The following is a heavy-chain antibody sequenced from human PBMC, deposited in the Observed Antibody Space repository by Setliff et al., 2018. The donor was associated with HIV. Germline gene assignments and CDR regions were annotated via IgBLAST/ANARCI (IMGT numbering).Heavy chain of an antibody. J-gene: IGHJ5*02. CDR2: IFDSENN. Sequence: PSETLSLTCTVSGGSISSSSYYWGWIRQPPGKGLEWIGNIFDSENNNYNPSLKSRVSMSVDTSKNQFSLRLTSVTAADAAVYYCASRVCYYDSSGYLREEGFDPWGQGTLVTVSS. D-gene: IGHD3-22*01. CDR3: ASRVCYYDSSGYLREEGFDP. V-gene: IGHV4-39*01. CDR1: GGSISSSSYY.